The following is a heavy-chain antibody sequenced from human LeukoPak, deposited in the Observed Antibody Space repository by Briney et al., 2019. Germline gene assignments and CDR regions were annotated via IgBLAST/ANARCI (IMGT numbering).Heavy chain of an antibody. CDR3: ASRPAYYYDSSGYYPGAFDI. D-gene: IGHD3-22*01. Sequence: SVKVSCKASGGTSSSYTISWVRQAPGQGLEWMGRIIPILGIANYAQKFQGRVTITADKSTSTAYMELSSLRSEDTAVYYCASRPAYYYDSSGYYPGAFDIWGQGTMVTVSS. CDR2: IIPILGIA. V-gene: IGHV1-69*02. CDR1: GGTSSSYT. J-gene: IGHJ3*02.